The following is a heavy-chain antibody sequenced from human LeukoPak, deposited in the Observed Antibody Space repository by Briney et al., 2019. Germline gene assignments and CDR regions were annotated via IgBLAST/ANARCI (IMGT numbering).Heavy chain of an antibody. Sequence: PSETLSLTCAVSGGSISSGGYSWSWIRQPPGKGLEWIGYIYHSGSTYYNPSLKSRVTISVDRSKNQFSLKLSSVTAADTAMYYCARDGRIAVAGFYYYYGMDVWGQGTTVTVSS. V-gene: IGHV4-30-2*01. D-gene: IGHD6-19*01. CDR1: GGSISSGGYS. CDR2: IYHSGST. J-gene: IGHJ6*02. CDR3: ARDGRIAVAGFYYYYGMDV.